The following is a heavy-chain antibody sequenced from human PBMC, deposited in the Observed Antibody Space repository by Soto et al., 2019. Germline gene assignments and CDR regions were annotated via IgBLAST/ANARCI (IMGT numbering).Heavy chain of an antibody. V-gene: IGHV3-53*01. CDR3: ARGAPYGSGSYYKD. J-gene: IGHJ1*01. CDR2: IYSGGST. CDR1: WFTVSSNY. D-gene: IGHD3-10*01. Sequence: VGSLRLSCADSWFTVSSNYMSWVRQAPGKGLEWVSVIYSGGSTYYADSVKGRFTISRDNSKNTLYLQMNSLRVEDTAVYYCARGAPYGSGSYYKDWGQGTLVTVSS.